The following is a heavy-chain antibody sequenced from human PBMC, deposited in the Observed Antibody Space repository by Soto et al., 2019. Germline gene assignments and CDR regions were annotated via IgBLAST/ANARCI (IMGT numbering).Heavy chain of an antibody. CDR2: ISAYNGNT. CDR3: ARVVRKDGSGIFSYYYGMDV. CDR1: GYTFTSYG. J-gene: IGHJ6*02. D-gene: IGHD3-10*01. Sequence: ASVKVSCKASGYTFTSYGISWVRQAPGQGLEWMGWISAYNGNTNYAQKLQGRVTMTTDTSTSAAYMELRSLRSDDTAVYYCARVVRKDGSGIFSYYYGMDVWGQGTTVTVS. V-gene: IGHV1-18*01.